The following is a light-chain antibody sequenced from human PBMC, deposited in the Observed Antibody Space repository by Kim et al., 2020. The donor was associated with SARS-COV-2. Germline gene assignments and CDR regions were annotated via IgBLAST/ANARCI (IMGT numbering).Light chain of an antibody. J-gene: IGLJ3*02. Sequence: SPVPTARITCSGDALPIKYVYWYHQKSGQAPVLVIYEDNKRTSGIPEGLSGSSSGTTATLTISGAQVDDEAYYFCYSTDNSGDLRVFGGVIQLTV. V-gene: IGLV3-10*01. CDR1: ALPIKY. CDR3: YSTDNSGDLRV. CDR2: EDN.